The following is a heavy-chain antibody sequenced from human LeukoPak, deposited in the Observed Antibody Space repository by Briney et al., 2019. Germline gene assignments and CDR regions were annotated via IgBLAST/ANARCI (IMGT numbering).Heavy chain of an antibody. CDR2: IYYSGST. J-gene: IGHJ4*02. D-gene: IGHD6-19*01. CDR1: GGSISSSSYY. V-gene: IGHV4-39*07. CDR3: ARDRQWLALDY. Sequence: SETLSLTCTVSGGSISSSSYYWGWIRQPPGKGLEWIGSIYYSGSTYYNPSLKSRVTISVDTSKNQFSLKLSSVTAADTAVYYCARDRQWLALDYWGQGTLVTVSS.